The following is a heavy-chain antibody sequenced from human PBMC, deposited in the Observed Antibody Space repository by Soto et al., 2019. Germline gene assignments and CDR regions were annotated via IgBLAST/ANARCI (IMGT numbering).Heavy chain of an antibody. CDR1: GYTFTNYA. J-gene: IGHJ4*02. CDR2: INAGNGNT. V-gene: IGHV1-3*01. Sequence: ASVKVSCKASGYTFTNYAIHWVRQAPGQRLEWLGWINAGNGNTKYSQKLQGRVTMTTDTSTSTAYMELRSLRSDDTAVYYCARDPPPPDYWGQGTLVTVSS. CDR3: ARDPPPPDY.